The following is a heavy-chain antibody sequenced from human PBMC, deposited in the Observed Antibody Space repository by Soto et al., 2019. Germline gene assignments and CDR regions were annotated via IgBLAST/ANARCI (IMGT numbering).Heavy chain of an antibody. J-gene: IGHJ4*02. V-gene: IGHV3-30*18. CDR3: AKDLDGSGAHY. CDR1: GFTFSSYG. D-gene: IGHD3-10*01. CDR2: ISYDGSNK. Sequence: QVQLVESGGGVVQPGRSLRLSCAASGFTFSSYGMHWVRQAPGKGLEWVAVISYDGSNKYYADSVKGRFTISRDNSKNTLYLQMNSLRAEDTAVYYCAKDLDGSGAHYWGQGTLVTVSS.